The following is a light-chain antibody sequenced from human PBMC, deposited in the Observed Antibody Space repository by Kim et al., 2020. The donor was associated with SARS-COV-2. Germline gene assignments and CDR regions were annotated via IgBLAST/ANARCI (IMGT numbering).Light chain of an antibody. Sequence: DIQMTQSPSSLSASVGDRVTLTCRASQDIGHYLAWYQQKPGKVPKLLISDASTLRSGLPSRFSVSGSGTDFTLTINSLQPEDVATYYCQKYDGAPWTFGQGTKVDIK. V-gene: IGKV1-27*01. CDR1: QDIGHY. J-gene: IGKJ1*01. CDR3: QKYDGAPWT. CDR2: DAS.